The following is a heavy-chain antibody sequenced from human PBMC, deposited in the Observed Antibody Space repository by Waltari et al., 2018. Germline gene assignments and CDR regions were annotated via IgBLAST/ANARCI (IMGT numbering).Heavy chain of an antibody. D-gene: IGHD3-10*01. CDR1: GFTFSSYG. J-gene: IGHJ4*02. Sequence: QVQLVESGGGVVQPGGSLRLSCAASGFTFSSYGMHWVRQAPGKGLEWVAFIRYDGSNKYYADSVKGRFTISRDNSKNTLYLQMNSLRAEDTAVYYCAKLLDYYGSGSYYDEWGQGTLVTVSS. CDR2: IRYDGSNK. V-gene: IGHV3-30*02. CDR3: AKLLDYYGSGSYYDE.